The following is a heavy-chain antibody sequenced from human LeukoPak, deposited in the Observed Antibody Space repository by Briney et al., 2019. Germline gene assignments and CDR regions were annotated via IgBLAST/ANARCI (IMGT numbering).Heavy chain of an antibody. V-gene: IGHV3-30*18. CDR3: AKIPSERSSWFDP. CDR1: GFTFSNYG. Sequence: GRSLRLSCAASGFTFSNYGMHWVRQAPGKGLEWVAVISYDGSNKYYADSVKGRFTISRDNSKNTLYLQMNSLRAEDTAVYYCAKIPSERSSWFDPWGQGTLVTVSS. J-gene: IGHJ5*02. CDR2: ISYDGSNK. D-gene: IGHD2-2*01.